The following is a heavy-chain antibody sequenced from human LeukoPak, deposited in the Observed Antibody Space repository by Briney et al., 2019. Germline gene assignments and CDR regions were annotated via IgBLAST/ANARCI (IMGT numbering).Heavy chain of an antibody. Sequence: PGGSLRLSCVASGFTFSSHAMHWVRQAPGKGLEYVSVVSSNGGTTYYASSVKGRFTISRDNPKNTLYLQMGSLRPEDMSVYYCARASVTSWKYGMDVWGQGTTVTVSS. V-gene: IGHV3-64*01. J-gene: IGHJ6*02. D-gene: IGHD4-17*01. CDR1: GFTFSSHA. CDR3: ARASVTSWKYGMDV. CDR2: VSSNGGTT.